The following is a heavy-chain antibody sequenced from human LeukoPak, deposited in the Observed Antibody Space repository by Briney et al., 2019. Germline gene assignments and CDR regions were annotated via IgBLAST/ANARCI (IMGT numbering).Heavy chain of an antibody. CDR2: ISYDGSNK. CDR3: ARLYGGNGY. CDR1: GFTFSSYA. V-gene: IGHV3-30-3*01. D-gene: IGHD4-23*01. Sequence: PGGSLRLSCAASGFTFSSYAMHWVRQAPDKGLEWVAVISYDGSNKYYADSVKGRFTISRDNSKNTLYLQMNSLRAEDTAVYYCARLYGGNGYWGQGTLVTVSS. J-gene: IGHJ4*02.